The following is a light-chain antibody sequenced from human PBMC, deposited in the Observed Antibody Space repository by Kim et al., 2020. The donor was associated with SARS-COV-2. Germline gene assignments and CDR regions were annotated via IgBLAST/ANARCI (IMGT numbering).Light chain of an antibody. CDR3: SSYTISTTYV. Sequence: GQSVTVACTAVSSDVSVLDRVSWYQHQPRTAPKLVIFDVSKRPSGISSRFSGSRSANTASLTISGLQAEDVSDYYCSSYTISTTYVFGSGTKVTVL. CDR1: SSDVSVLDR. CDR2: DVS. J-gene: IGLJ1*01. V-gene: IGLV2-14*03.